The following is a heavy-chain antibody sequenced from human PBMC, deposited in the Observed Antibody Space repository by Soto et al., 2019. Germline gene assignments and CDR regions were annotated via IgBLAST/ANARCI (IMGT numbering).Heavy chain of an antibody. CDR3: TTEGGYYPDAFDI. CDR2: IKSKTDGGTT. Sequence: GGSLRLSCAASGFTFSNAWMSWVRQAPGKGLEWVGRIKSKTDGGTTDYAAPVKGRFTISRDDSKNTLYLQMNSLKTEDTAVYYCTTEGGYYPDAFDIWGQGTMVTVSS. D-gene: IGHD3-22*01. J-gene: IGHJ3*02. V-gene: IGHV3-15*01. CDR1: GFTFSNAW.